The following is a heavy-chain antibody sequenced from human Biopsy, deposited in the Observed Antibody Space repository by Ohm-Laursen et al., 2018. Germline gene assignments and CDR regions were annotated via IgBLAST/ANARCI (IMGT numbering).Heavy chain of an antibody. Sequence: SRRLSCAALDFPFSGYAMSWVRQPPGKGLERVAGIDGAGSSTYYADSVKGRFTIFRDNPQKTVWLEMRSLRAEEKAVYYCAEGDWIYYFDNWGQGVPVTVSS. J-gene: IGHJ4*02. CDR2: IDGAGSST. D-gene: IGHD2-21*02. V-gene: IGHV3-23*03. CDR3: AEGDWIYYFDN. CDR1: DFPFSGYA.